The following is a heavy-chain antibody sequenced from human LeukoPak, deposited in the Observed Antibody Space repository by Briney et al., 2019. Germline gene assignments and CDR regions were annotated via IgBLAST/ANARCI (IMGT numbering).Heavy chain of an antibody. D-gene: IGHD6-13*01. CDR1: GFTFGDYA. Sequence: PGGSLRLSCTASGFTFGDYATSWVRQAPGKGLEWVGFIRSKAYGGTTEYAASVKGRFTISRDDSKSIAYLQMNSLKTEDTAVYYCTRDFVSAAGTSYYYGMDVWGKGTTVTVSS. V-gene: IGHV3-49*04. CDR3: TRDFVSAAGTSYYYGMDV. J-gene: IGHJ6*04. CDR2: IRSKAYGGTT.